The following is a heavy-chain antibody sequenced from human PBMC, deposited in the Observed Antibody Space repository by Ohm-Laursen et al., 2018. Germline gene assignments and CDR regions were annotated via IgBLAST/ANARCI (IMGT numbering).Heavy chain of an antibody. CDR2: INWNSGDI. J-gene: IGHJ6*02. D-gene: IGHD6-13*01. Sequence: SLRLSCAASGFTFGNYAMHWVRQAPGKGLEWVATINWNSGDIGYGDSVKGRFTISRDNARSSLDLQMNSLRVEDTALYYCAKDLLAAPDYYGMDVWGQGTTVTVFS. CDR3: AKDLLAAPDYYGMDV. V-gene: IGHV3-9*01. CDR1: GFTFGNYA.